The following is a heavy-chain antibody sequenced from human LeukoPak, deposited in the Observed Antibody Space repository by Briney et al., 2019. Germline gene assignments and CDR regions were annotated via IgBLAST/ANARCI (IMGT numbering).Heavy chain of an antibody. J-gene: IGHJ4*02. CDR1: GYTFTSYA. Sequence: ASVKVSCKASGYTFTSYAMNWVRQAPGQGLEWMGWVNTNTGNLTYAQGFTGRFVFSLDTSVSTAYLQISSLKAEDTAVYYCARVSDRMVRGVIHFDYWGQGTLVTVSS. D-gene: IGHD3-10*01. CDR3: ARVSDRMVRGVIHFDY. CDR2: VNTNTGNL. V-gene: IGHV7-4-1*02.